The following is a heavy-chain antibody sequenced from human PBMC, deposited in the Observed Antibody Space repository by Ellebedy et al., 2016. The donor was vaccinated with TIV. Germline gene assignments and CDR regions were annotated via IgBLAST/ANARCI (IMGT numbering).Heavy chain of an antibody. J-gene: IGHJ4*02. CDR1: GYSFTNYW. Sequence: GESLKISCQVSGYSFTNYWIGWVRQMPGKGLEWMAIIYPGDSNTLYSPSFQGQVTISADKSIGTAYLQWSSLKASDSAMYYCARRPTYGPLEFFDYWGQGTLVTVSS. CDR3: ARRPTYGPLEFFDY. V-gene: IGHV5-51*01. D-gene: IGHD1-1*01. CDR2: IYPGDSNT.